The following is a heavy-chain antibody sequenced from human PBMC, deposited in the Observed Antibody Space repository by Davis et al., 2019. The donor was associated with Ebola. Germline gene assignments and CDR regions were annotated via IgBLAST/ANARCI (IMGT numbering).Heavy chain of an antibody. CDR2: IYHSGST. CDR1: GGSFSGYY. D-gene: IGHD2-15*01. CDR3: AISVVAATLGFDY. J-gene: IGHJ4*02. Sequence: SQTLSLTCAVYGGSFSGYYWSWIRQPPGKGLEWIGEIYHSGSTNYNPSLKSRVTISVDKSKNQFSLKLSSVTAADTAVYYCAISVVAATLGFDYWGQGTLVTVSS. V-gene: IGHV4-34*01.